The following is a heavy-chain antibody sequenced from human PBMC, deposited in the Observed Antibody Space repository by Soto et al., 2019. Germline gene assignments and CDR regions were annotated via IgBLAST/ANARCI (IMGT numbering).Heavy chain of an antibody. CDR3: VRGRSTENP. J-gene: IGHJ5*02. Sequence: GGSLRLSCAASGFTFSSYGMHWVRQSPGRGLEWVANIYEDGSNQYYVDSVKGRFTISRDNARQSVYLQMNSLRVEDTAVYFCVRGRSTENPWGQGTVVTVSS. CDR1: GFTFSSYG. V-gene: IGHV3-7*03. CDR2: IYEDGSNQ.